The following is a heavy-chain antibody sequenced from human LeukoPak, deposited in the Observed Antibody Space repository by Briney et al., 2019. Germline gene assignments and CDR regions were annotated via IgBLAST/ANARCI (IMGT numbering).Heavy chain of an antibody. CDR1: GFTFSSYW. V-gene: IGHV3-7*01. CDR3: ARGGFTIFGVATF. D-gene: IGHD3-3*01. CDR2: IKQDGSEK. J-gene: IGHJ4*02. Sequence: GGSLRLSCAASGFTFSSYWMSWVRQAPGKGLEWVANIKQDGSEKYYVDSVKGRFTISRDNAKDSLYLQMNSLRAEDTAVYYCARGGFTIFGVATFWGQGTLVTVSS.